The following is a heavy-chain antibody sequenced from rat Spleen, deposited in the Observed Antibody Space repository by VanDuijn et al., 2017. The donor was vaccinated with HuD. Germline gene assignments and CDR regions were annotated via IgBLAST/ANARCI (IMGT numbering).Heavy chain of an antibody. D-gene: IGHD1-11*01. CDR2: ITNTGGST. J-gene: IGHJ2*01. V-gene: IGHV5-31*01. Sequence: EVQLVESGGGLVQPGRSLKLSCVASGFTFNYYWMTWIRQAPGRGLEWVASITNTGGSTYYPDSVKGRFTISRDDAKSTLYLQMNSLRSEDTATYYCSRGGATRFDYWGQGVMVTVSS. CDR3: SRGGATRFDY. CDR1: GFTFNYYW.